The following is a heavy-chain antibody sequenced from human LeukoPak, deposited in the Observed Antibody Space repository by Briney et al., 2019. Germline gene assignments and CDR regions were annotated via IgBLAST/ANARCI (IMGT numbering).Heavy chain of an antibody. CDR2: ISWNSGSI. CDR3: AKGIAAAGPDY. CDR1: GFTFSSYA. Sequence: GGSLRLSCAASGFTFSSYAMHWVRQAPGKGLEWVSGISWNSGSIGYADSVKGRFTISRDNAKNSLYLQMNSLRAEDTALYYCAKGIAAAGPDYWGQGTLVTVSS. D-gene: IGHD6-13*01. J-gene: IGHJ4*02. V-gene: IGHV3-9*01.